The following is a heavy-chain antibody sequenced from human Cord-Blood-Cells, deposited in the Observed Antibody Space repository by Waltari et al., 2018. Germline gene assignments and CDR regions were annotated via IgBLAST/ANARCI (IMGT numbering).Heavy chain of an antibody. CDR3: ARATISGSYFDY. Sequence: QLQLQESGPGLVKPSENLSLTCTVSGGSISSSSYYWGWIRQPPGKGLEWIGSIYYSGITYYNPSLKSRVTISVDTSKNQFSLKLSSVTAADTAVYYCARATISGSYFDYWGQGTLVTVSS. D-gene: IGHD1-26*01. CDR1: GGSISSSSYY. J-gene: IGHJ4*02. CDR2: IYYSGIT. V-gene: IGHV4-39*01.